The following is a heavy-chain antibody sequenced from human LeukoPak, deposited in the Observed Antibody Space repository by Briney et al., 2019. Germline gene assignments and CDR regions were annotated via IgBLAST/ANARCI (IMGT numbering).Heavy chain of an antibody. CDR1: GGSFSGYY. J-gene: IGHJ4*02. CDR3: ARYARRYSGWSY. V-gene: IGHV4-34*01. CDR2: INHSGST. D-gene: IGHD6-19*01. Sequence: SETLSLTCAVYGGSFSGYYWSWIRQPPGKGLEWIGEINHSGSTNYNPSLKSRVTISVDTSKNQFSLKLSSVTAADTAVYYCARYARRYSGWSYWGQGTLVTVSS.